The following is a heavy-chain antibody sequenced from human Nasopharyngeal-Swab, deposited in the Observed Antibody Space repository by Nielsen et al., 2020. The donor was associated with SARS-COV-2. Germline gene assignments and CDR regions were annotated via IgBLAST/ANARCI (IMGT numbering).Heavy chain of an antibody. D-gene: IGHD7-27*01. CDR2: ITGSGGHT. V-gene: IGHV3-23*01. J-gene: IGHJ4*02. Sequence: VRQAPGKGLEWVSSITGSGGHTYYADSVQGRFTISRDNAKNMLYLEMNSLRAEDTALYYCAKDGGWRATGDFDYWGLGTLVTVSS. CDR3: AKDGGWRATGDFDY.